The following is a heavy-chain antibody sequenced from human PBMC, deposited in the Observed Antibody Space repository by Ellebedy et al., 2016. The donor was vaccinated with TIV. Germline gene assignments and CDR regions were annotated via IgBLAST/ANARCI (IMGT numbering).Heavy chain of an antibody. CDR1: GYSFTNYW. D-gene: IGHD6-13*01. V-gene: IGHV5-51*07. CDR2: IYTGDSNT. Sequence: GESLKISCKGSGYSFTNYWIGWLHQLPGKGLEWLGNIYTGDSNTRYSPSFQGQVPISADRSSLTTYLQWSSLRASDTAMYYCARYRSVAAGDFDYWGQGTLVTVSS. CDR3: ARYRSVAAGDFDY. J-gene: IGHJ4*02.